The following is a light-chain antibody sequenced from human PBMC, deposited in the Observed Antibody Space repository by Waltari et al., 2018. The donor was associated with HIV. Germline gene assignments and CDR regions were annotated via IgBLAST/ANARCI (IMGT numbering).Light chain of an antibody. Sequence: SYVLHQPPSVSVDPGKTARITCWGNNIGSKSLQWYQQKPGQAPGAVIYYDSDRPSGIPWRFSVSNSGNTATLTISRVEAGDEADYYCQVCDSSSYAYVFGTGTKVTVL. V-gene: IGLV3-21*04. CDR2: YDS. J-gene: IGLJ1*01. CDR3: QVCDSSSYAYV. CDR1: NIGSKS.